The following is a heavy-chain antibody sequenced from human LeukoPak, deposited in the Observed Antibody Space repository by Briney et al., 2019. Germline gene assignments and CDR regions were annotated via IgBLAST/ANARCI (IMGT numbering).Heavy chain of an antibody. J-gene: IGHJ4*02. CDR1: GGSISSYY. Sequence: SETLSLTCTVSGGSISSYYWSWIRQPPGKGLEWLGYIYYSGSTNYNPSLKSRVTISVDTSKNQFSLKLSSVTAADTAVYYCARVFPTPRRDCSSTSCLFDYWGQGTLVTVSS. D-gene: IGHD2-2*01. CDR2: IYYSGST. CDR3: ARVFPTPRRDCSSTSCLFDY. V-gene: IGHV4-59*01.